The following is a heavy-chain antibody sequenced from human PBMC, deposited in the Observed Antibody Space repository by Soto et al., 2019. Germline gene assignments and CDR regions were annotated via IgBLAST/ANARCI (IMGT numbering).Heavy chain of an antibody. Sequence: QVQVVQSGAEVKKPGSSVKVSCKASGGTFSSYAISWVRQAPGQGLEWMGGIIPIFGTANYAQKFQGRVTITADESTSTAYMELSSLRSEDTAVYYCARRVRRPSCSGGSCYPNAFDIWGQGTMVTVSS. CDR1: GGTFSSYA. CDR2: IIPIFGTA. CDR3: ARRVRRPSCSGGSCYPNAFDI. D-gene: IGHD2-15*01. V-gene: IGHV1-69*01. J-gene: IGHJ3*02.